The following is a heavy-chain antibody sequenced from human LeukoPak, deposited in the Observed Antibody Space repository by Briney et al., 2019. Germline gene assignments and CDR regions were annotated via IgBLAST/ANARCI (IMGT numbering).Heavy chain of an antibody. D-gene: IGHD3-10*01. V-gene: IGHV4-59*08. CDR3: ARYGSGAYALDV. CDR1: GGSISTYY. J-gene: IGHJ3*01. CDR2: IHYSGAI. Sequence: SETLSLTSTVSGGSISTYYWSWIRQPPGKGLEWIAHIHYSGAIKYNPSLKSRVSMSVDTSKNQFSLRLSSVTAADTAVYYCARYGSGAYALDVWGQGTMVTVSS.